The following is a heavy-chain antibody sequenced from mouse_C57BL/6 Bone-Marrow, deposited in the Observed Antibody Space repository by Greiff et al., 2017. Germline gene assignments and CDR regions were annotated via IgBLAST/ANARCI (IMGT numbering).Heavy chain of an antibody. J-gene: IGHJ2*01. D-gene: IGHD1-1*01. CDR2: IYPGSGST. V-gene: IGHV1-55*01. Sequence: QVQLQQPGAELVRPGSSVKLSCKASGYTFTSYWITWVKQRPGQGLEWIGDIYPGSGSTNYNAKFKSKATLTVDTSSSTAYMQLSSLTSEDSAVYYCAYGSHYWGQGTTLTVSS. CDR1: GYTFTSYW. CDR3: AYGSHY.